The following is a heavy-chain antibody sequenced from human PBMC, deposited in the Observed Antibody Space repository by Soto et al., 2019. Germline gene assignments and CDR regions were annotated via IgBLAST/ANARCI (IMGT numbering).Heavy chain of an antibody. Sequence: SETLSLTCTVSGGSISSGGYYWSWIRQHPGKGLEWIGYIYYSGSTYYNPSLKSRVTISVDTSKNQFSLKLSSVTAADTAVYYCARRYDFWSGYNYGMDVWGQGTTVTVSS. V-gene: IGHV4-31*03. CDR3: ARRYDFWSGYNYGMDV. D-gene: IGHD3-3*01. CDR1: GGSISSGGYY. CDR2: IYYSGST. J-gene: IGHJ6*02.